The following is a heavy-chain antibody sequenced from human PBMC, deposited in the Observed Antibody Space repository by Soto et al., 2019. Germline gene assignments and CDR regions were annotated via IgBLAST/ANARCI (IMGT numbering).Heavy chain of an antibody. CDR3: ARSPGLVPAAPGPFDN. Sequence: GGSLRLSCAASGFTFSGHWMTWVRQAPGKGLEWVAHINQDESQKYYVDSVKGRFTISRDNAKNSLYLQMNSLRAEDTAFYYCARSPGLVPAAPGPFDNSGQGTLVTVSS. CDR2: INQDESQK. D-gene: IGHD2-2*01. CDR1: GFTFSGHW. J-gene: IGHJ4*02. V-gene: IGHV3-7*03.